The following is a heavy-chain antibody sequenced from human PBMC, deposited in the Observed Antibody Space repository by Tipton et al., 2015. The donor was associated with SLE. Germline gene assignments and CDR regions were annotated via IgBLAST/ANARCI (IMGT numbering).Heavy chain of an antibody. CDR3: ARARYCSSPNCYGSHFEY. CDR2: IFYTGST. Sequence: TLSLTCTVSDGSIRSTNYYWGWIRQPPGKGLEWIGSIFYTGSTYYNPSLKSRVSFSIDTSKHQFSLKLNSVTAADTAVYYCARARYCSSPNCYGSHFEYWGQGTLVTVSS. J-gene: IGHJ4*02. V-gene: IGHV4-39*07. CDR1: DGSIRSTNYY. D-gene: IGHD2-2*01.